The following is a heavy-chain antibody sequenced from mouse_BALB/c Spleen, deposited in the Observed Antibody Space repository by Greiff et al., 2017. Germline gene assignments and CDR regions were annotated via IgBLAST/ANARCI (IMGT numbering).Heavy chain of an antibody. CDR1: GFAFSSYD. Sequence: EVKLMESGGGLVKPGGSLKLSCAASGFAFSSYDMSWVRQTPEKRLEWVAYISSGGGSTYYPDTVKGRFTISRDNAKNTLYLQMSSLKSEDTAMYYCARPSLLRLRFYFDYWGQGTTLTVSS. CDR3: ARPSLLRLRFYFDY. V-gene: IGHV5-12-1*01. J-gene: IGHJ2*01. D-gene: IGHD1-2*01. CDR2: ISSGGGST.